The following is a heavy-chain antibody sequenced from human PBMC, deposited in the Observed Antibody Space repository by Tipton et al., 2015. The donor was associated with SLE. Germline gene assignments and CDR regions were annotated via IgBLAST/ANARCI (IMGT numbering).Heavy chain of an antibody. D-gene: IGHD1-26*01. CDR2: VYKN. CDR3: ARGWEGRKYALDV. CDR1: GVSISNYY. Sequence: TLSLTCYVTGVSISNYYWTWIRQSPGKGLEWIGNVYKNYNPSLESRVTISVDTSRNLFSLKLSSVTAADTALYYCARGWEGRKYALDVWGRGTMVTVSS. J-gene: IGHJ3*01. V-gene: IGHV4-59*01.